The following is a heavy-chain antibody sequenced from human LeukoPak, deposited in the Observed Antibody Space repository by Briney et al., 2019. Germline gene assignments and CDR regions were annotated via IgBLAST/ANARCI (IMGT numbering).Heavy chain of an antibody. J-gene: IGHJ4*02. CDR2: IKEDGSEK. D-gene: IGHD2-8*01. V-gene: IGHV3-7*01. Sequence: GGSLRLSCAASGFPFNSHWMSWVRQAPGKGLEWVANIKEDGSEKTYVDSVKGRFTISRDNAKNSVYLQMDSLRVEDTAVYYCAAAPNSKYFDYWGQGNLVTVS. CDR1: GFPFNSHW. CDR3: AAAPNSKYFDY.